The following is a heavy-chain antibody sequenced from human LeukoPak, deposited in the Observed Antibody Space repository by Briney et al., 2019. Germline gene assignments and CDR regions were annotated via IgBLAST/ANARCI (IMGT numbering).Heavy chain of an antibody. CDR2: IIPILGIA. CDR3: ASRYCSGGSCYSLGSDAFDI. V-gene: IGHV1-69*04. CDR1: GGTFSSYA. D-gene: IGHD2-15*01. Sequence: ASVKVSCKASGGTFSSYAISWVRQAPGQGLEWMGRIIPILGIANYAQKFQGRVTITADKSTSTAYMELSSLRSEDTAVYYCASRYCSGGSCYSLGSDAFDIWGQGTMVTVSP. J-gene: IGHJ3*02.